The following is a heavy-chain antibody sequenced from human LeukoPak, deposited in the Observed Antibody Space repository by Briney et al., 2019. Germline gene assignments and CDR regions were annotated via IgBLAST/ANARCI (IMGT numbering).Heavy chain of an antibody. V-gene: IGHV4-59*10. CDR1: GGSLSGYY. CDR3: ARNHDRDAFDI. J-gene: IGHJ3*02. CDR2: GTT. Sequence: SETLSLTCAVYGGSLSGYYWSWIRQPAGKGLEWIGSGTTNYNPSLKSRVTMSVDRSKNQLSLKLRSVTAADTAVYYCARNHDRDAFDIWGQGTLVTVSS. D-gene: IGHD3-3*01.